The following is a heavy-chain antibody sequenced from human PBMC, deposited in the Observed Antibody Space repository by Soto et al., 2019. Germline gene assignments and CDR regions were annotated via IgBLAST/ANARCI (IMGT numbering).Heavy chain of an antibody. Sequence: SETLSLTCTVSGGSISSGGYYWSWIRQHPGKGLEWIGYIYYSGSTYYNPSLKSRVTISVDTSKNQFSLKLSSVTAADTAMYYCARDSSGYYRTNSIWGQGTLVTVSS. CDR1: GGSISSGGYY. J-gene: IGHJ4*02. CDR2: IYYSGST. V-gene: IGHV4-31*03. CDR3: ARDSSGYYRTNSI. D-gene: IGHD3-22*01.